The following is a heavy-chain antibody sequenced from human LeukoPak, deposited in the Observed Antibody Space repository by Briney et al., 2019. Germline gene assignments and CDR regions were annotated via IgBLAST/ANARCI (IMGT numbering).Heavy chain of an antibody. V-gene: IGHV3-33*01. Sequence: GGSLRLSCAASGFTFSSYGMPWVRQAPGKGLEWVAVIWYDGSNKYYADSVKGRFTISRDNSKNTLYLQMNSLRAEDTAVYYCARDGVDYDDAFDIWGQGTMVTVSS. CDR1: GFTFSSYG. CDR3: ARDGVDYDDAFDI. CDR2: IWYDGSNK. J-gene: IGHJ3*02. D-gene: IGHD4-17*01.